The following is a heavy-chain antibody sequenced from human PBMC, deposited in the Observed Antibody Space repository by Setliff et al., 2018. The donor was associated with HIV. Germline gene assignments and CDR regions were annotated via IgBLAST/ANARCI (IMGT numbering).Heavy chain of an antibody. V-gene: IGHV1-18*01. CDR2: ISAHNDNT. Sequence: GASVKVSCKVSDYTFSNYGISWVRQAPGQGPEWMGWISAHNDNTNYGQKFQDRVTMTTDTATSTAYMELRSLGPDDTAVYYCARAGHYESSGTPWESAFDIWGQGTMVTVSS. CDR3: ARAGHYESSGTPWESAFDI. CDR1: DYTFSNYG. J-gene: IGHJ3*02. D-gene: IGHD3-22*01.